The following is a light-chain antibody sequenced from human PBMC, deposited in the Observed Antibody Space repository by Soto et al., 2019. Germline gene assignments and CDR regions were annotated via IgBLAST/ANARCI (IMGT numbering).Light chain of an antibody. V-gene: IGLV2-14*01. CDR1: SGDVGGYDY. CDR2: EVT. J-gene: IGLJ1*01. CDR3: SSHTSGSTRV. Sequence: QSALTQPASVSGSPGQSIAISCTGTSGDVGGYDYVSWYQQHPDKAPKLMIYEVTKRPSWVSNRFSGSKSGNTASLTISGLQPEDEADYCCSSHTSGSTRVFGSGTKVTVL.